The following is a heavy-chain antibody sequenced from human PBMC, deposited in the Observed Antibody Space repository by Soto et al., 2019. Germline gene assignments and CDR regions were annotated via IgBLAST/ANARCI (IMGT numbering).Heavy chain of an antibody. CDR1: GFTFSNTW. V-gene: IGHV3-15*01. CDR3: TTNRDY. CDR2: IKSQTDGGTT. J-gene: IGHJ4*02. Sequence: EVQLVESGGGLVKPGGSLRLSCAASGFTFSNTWMNWVRQAPGKGLEWVGLIKSQTDGGTTDYAAPVKGRFIISRDDSENTLYLQMNNLNTEDTAVYYCTTNRDYWGRGTLVTVSS.